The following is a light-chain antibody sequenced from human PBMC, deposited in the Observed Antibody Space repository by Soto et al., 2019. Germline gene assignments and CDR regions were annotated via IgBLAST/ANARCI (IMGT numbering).Light chain of an antibody. CDR1: QSLLHTNGKTY. V-gene: IGKV2D-29*01. CDR2: EVS. CDR3: MQRVQLPYT. J-gene: IGKJ2*01. Sequence: DIVMTQTPLSLSVTPGQPASISCKSSQSLLHTNGKTYFYWFLQKPGQPPQLLIYEVSNRFSGVPDKFSGTGLGPDFTLQISRVESEVVGVYYCMQRVQLPYTFGQGTKLEI.